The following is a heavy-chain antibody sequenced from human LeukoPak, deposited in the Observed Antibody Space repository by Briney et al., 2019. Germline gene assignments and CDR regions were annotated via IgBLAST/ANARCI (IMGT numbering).Heavy chain of an antibody. CDR3: AKDAYYYDSSSYYTFPDY. J-gene: IGHJ4*02. CDR2: ISGSGGST. V-gene: IGHV3-23*01. CDR1: GFTFSSYA. D-gene: IGHD3-22*01. Sequence: PGGSLRLSCAASGFTFSSYAMSWVRQAPGKGLEWVSAISGSGGSTYCADSVKGRFTIYRDNSKNTLYLQMSSLRAEDTAVYYCAKDAYYYDSSSYYTFPDYWGQGTLVTVSS.